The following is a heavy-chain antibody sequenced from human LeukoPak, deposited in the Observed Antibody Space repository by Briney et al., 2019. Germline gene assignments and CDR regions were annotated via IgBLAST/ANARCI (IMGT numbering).Heavy chain of an antibody. J-gene: IGHJ4*02. D-gene: IGHD6-25*01. Sequence: PGGSLRLSCAASGFTLSSYWMGWVRQAPGKGLEWVANIKQDGSEKYYVDSVKGRFTISRDNAKNSLYLQMNSLRDEDTAVYPCARAGIAAAGTDYRGQGTLVTVAS. CDR2: IKQDGSEK. CDR3: ARAGIAAAGTDY. CDR1: GFTLSSYW. V-gene: IGHV3-7*01.